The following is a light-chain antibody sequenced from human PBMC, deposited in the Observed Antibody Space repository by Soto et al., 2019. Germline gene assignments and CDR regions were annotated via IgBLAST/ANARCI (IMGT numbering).Light chain of an antibody. Sequence: EIVMTQSPATLSVSPGERATLSCRASQSISNNLAWYHQRPGQAPRLLIYGASTRATGIPARFSGSGSGTAFTRTISSLQSEDFAVYYCQQYNNWWTFGHGTRVEIK. CDR1: QSISNN. CDR3: QQYNNWWT. J-gene: IGKJ1*01. CDR2: GAS. V-gene: IGKV3-15*01.